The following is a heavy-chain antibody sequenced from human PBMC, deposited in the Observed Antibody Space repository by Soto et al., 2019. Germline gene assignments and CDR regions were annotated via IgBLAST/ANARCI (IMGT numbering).Heavy chain of an antibody. CDR1: GDTVTGYY. V-gene: IGHV1-2*02. Sequence: ASVKVSCKASGDTVTGYYMHWVRQAPGQGLEWMGWINPNSSGTNYAQKFQGRVTMTRDTSISTAYMELSRLRSDDTAVYYCARGLIVATIGLGYYYGMDVWGQGTTVTVSS. D-gene: IGHD5-12*01. J-gene: IGHJ6*02. CDR2: INPNSSGT. CDR3: ARGLIVATIGLGYYYGMDV.